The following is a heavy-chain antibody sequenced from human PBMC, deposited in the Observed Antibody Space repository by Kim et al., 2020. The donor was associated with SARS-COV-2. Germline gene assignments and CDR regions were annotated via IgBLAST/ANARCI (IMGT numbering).Heavy chain of an antibody. Sequence: GGSLRLSCAASGFTFSSYGMHWVRQAPGKGLEWVAVISYDGSNKYYADSVKGRFTISRDNSKNTLYLQMNSLRAEDTAVYYCAGGGSGSYYNVGFDYWGQGTLVTVSS. CDR3: AGGGSGSYYNVGFDY. V-gene: IGHV3-30*03. CDR2: ISYDGSNK. D-gene: IGHD3-10*01. J-gene: IGHJ4*02. CDR1: GFTFSSYG.